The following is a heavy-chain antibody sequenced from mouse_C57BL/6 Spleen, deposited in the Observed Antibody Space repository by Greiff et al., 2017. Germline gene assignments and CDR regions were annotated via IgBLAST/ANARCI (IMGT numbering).Heavy chain of an antibody. Sequence: EVKLVESGGGLVKPGGSLQLSCAASGFTFSSYTLSCVRQTPEKRLAWVATISGGGGNTYYPDSVKGRFTISRDNAKNTLYLQMSSLRSEDTALYYCASHFAYWGQGTLVTVSA. CDR1: GFTFSSYT. CDR3: ASHFAY. CDR2: ISGGGGNT. V-gene: IGHV5-9*01. J-gene: IGHJ3*01.